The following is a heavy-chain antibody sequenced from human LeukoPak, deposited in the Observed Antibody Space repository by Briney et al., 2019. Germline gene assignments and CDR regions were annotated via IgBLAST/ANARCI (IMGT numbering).Heavy chain of an antibody. D-gene: IGHD6-19*01. Sequence: GGSLRLSCAASGFTFSSCAMSWVRQAPGKGLEWVSGISDSGVTTYHADSVKGRFTISRDNAKNTLYLQMNSLRAEDTAVYYCARDPDSGGWSFEDYWGQGALVTVSS. CDR1: GFTFSSCA. V-gene: IGHV3-23*01. CDR2: ISDSGVTT. J-gene: IGHJ4*02. CDR3: ARDPDSGGWSFEDY.